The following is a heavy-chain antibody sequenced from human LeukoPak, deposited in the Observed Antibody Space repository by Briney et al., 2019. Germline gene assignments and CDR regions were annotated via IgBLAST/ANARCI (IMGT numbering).Heavy chain of an antibody. J-gene: IGHJ1*01. V-gene: IGHV1-18*01. CDR2: ISAYSGHT. CDR1: GYTFTTHG. Sequence: ASVKVSCKASGYTFTTHGISWVRQAPGQGLEWMGWISAYSGHTNYAQKFQGRVTMTTDTSTSTAYMELGSLRSDDTAVYYCARASVVAAGTRYFLHWGQGTLVTVSS. D-gene: IGHD6-13*01. CDR3: ARASVVAAGTRYFLH.